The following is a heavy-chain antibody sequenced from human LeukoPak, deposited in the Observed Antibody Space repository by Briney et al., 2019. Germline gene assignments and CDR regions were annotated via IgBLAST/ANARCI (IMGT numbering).Heavy chain of an antibody. CDR1: GFTFSSYA. CDR2: ISGSGGST. CDR3: AKDRYYDSSIGDY. V-gene: IGHV3-23*01. D-gene: IGHD3-22*01. Sequence: GGSLRLSCAASGFTFSSYAMSWVRQAPGKGLEWVSAISGSGGSTYYADSVKGRFTISRGNSKNTLYLQMNSLRAEDTAVYYCAKDRYYDSSIGDYWGQGTLVTVSS. J-gene: IGHJ4*02.